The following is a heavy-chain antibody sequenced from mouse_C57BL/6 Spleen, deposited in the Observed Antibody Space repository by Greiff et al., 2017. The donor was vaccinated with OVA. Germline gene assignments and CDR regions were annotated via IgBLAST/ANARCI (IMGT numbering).Heavy chain of an antibody. J-gene: IGHJ2*01. CDR1: GFTFSDYY. V-gene: IGHV5-16*01. Sequence: EVQRVESEGGLVQPGSSMKLSCTASGFTFSDYYMAWVRQVPEKGLEWVANINYDGRSTYYLDSLKSRFIISRDNAKNNLYLQMSSLKAEDTATYYCARYRAAGSLAYWAQGTTLTSSS. CDR3: ARYRAAGSLAY. CDR2: INYDGRST. D-gene: IGHD1-1*01.